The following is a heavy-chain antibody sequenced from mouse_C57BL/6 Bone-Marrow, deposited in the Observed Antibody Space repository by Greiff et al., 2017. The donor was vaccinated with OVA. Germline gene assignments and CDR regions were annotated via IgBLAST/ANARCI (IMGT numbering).Heavy chain of an antibody. Sequence: QVQLQQSGAELARPGASVKLSCKASGYTFTSYGISWVKQRTGQGLEWIGEIYPRSGNTYYNEKFKGKATLTADKSSSTAYMELRSLTSEDSAVYFCARIGFYYYNVFAYWGQGTLVTVSA. V-gene: IGHV1-81*01. CDR1: GYTFTSYG. CDR3: ARIGFYYYNVFAY. CDR2: IYPRSGNT. J-gene: IGHJ3*01. D-gene: IGHD1-1*01.